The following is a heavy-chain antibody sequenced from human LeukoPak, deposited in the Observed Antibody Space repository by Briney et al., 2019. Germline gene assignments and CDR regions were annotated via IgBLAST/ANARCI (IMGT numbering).Heavy chain of an antibody. V-gene: IGHV5-51*01. CDR2: IYPGDSDT. J-gene: IGHJ4*02. CDR3: ARPYCSSTSCYAHFDY. Sequence: GESLKISCKGSGYSFTSYWIGWVRQMPGKGLEWMGIIYPGDSDTRYSPSFQGQVTISADKSISTAHLQWSSLKASDTAMYYCARPYCSSTSCYAHFDYWGQGTLVTVSS. CDR1: GYSFTSYW. D-gene: IGHD2-2*01.